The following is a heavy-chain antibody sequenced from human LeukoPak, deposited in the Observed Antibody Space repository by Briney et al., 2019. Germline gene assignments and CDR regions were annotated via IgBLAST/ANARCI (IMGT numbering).Heavy chain of an antibody. V-gene: IGHV1-2*02. J-gene: IGHJ4*02. CDR1: GDTFTGYY. CDR3: ARDSIFYEILTGYYNLYYFDY. CDR2: INPYTGGT. D-gene: IGHD3-9*01. Sequence: ASVKVSCKASGDTFTGYYMHWVRQAPGQGLEWMGWINPYTGGTNYAQEFQGRVTMTRDTSISTAYMDLSRLRSDDTAVYYCARDSIFYEILTGYYNLYYFDYWGQGTLVTVSS.